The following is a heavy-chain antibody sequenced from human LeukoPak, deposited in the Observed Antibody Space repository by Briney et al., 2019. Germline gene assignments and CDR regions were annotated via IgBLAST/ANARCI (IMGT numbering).Heavy chain of an antibody. D-gene: IGHD1-1*01. V-gene: IGHV3-23*01. CDR1: GFAFGSEA. J-gene: IGHJ4*02. Sequence: GGSLRLSCAVSGFAFGSEAMSWVRQSPARGLEWVASISPGGGTTYYADYAKGRFTISRDNSNNTLYVQMNSLRAEDTAVYYCAKVRSGSANWALRIFDNWGQGTLVTVSS. CDR3: AKVRSGSANWALRIFDN. CDR2: ISPGGGTT.